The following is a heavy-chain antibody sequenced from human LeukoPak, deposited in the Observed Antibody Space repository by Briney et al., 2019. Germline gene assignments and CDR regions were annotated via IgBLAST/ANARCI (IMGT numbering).Heavy chain of an antibody. CDR3: ARGGYRAGGGYSYGYYFDY. CDR1: GFTVSSNY. J-gene: IGHJ4*02. CDR2: IYSGGST. Sequence: GGSLRLSCAASGFTVSSNYMSWVRQAPGKGLGWVSVIYSGGSTYYADSVKGRFTISRDNSKNTLYLQMNSLRAEDTAVYYCARGGYRAGGGYSYGYYFDYWGQGTLVTVSS. V-gene: IGHV3-53*01. D-gene: IGHD5-18*01.